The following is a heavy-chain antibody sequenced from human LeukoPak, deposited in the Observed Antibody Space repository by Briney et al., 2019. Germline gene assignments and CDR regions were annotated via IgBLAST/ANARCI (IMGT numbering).Heavy chain of an antibody. D-gene: IGHD1-14*01. V-gene: IGHV4-59*11. J-gene: IGHJ3*02. CDR1: GASTSGHY. CDR2: ISHIGST. Sequence: SETLSLTCTVSGASTSGHYLTWLRQPPGKGLEWIGYISHIGSTNYNPSLKSRVTISVDTSKNQFSLKLTSVTAADTAVYYCARDRISINALDMWGQGTMVTVSS. CDR3: ARDRISINALDM.